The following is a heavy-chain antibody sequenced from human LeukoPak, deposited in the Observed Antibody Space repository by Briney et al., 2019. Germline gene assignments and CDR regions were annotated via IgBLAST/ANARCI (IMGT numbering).Heavy chain of an antibody. CDR1: GYSISSGYY. J-gene: IGHJ4*02. CDR2: IYHSGST. D-gene: IGHD3-3*01. CDR3: GGDYDYWSGYLDH. Sequence: SETLSLTCAVSGYSISSGYYWGWIRQPPGKGLEWIGSIYHSGSTYYNPSLKSRVTMSVDTSKNQFSLKLSSETAADTAVYYCGGDYDYWSGYLDHWGQGTLVTVSS. V-gene: IGHV4-38-2*01.